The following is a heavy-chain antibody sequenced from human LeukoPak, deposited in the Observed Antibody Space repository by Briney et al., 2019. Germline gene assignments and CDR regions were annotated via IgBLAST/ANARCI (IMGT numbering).Heavy chain of an antibody. V-gene: IGHV3-30*02. CDR2: IRYDGSNK. Sequence: SGGSLRLSCAASGFTFSSYGMHWVCQAPGKGLEWVAFIRYDGSNKYYADSVKGRFTISRDNAKNSLYLQMNSLRAEDTAVYYCARESYYDSSGYYGYWGQGTLVTVSS. CDR3: ARESYYDSSGYYGY. CDR1: GFTFSSYG. J-gene: IGHJ4*02. D-gene: IGHD3-22*01.